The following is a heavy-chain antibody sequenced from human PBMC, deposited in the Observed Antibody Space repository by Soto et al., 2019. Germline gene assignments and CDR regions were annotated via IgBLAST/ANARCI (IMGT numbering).Heavy chain of an antibody. D-gene: IGHD1-20*01. V-gene: IGHV4-39*01. CDR3: ATSQKGYNWNYFDH. CDR1: GGSISGSDYY. CDR2: VCYTGFT. Sequence: SETLSLTCAVSGGSISGSDYYWGWLRQSPGKGREWIGSVCYTGFTSYNPSLERLVSVSVDTSKNQFSLKVSGVSAADTAVYYCATSQKGYNWNYFDHWGHGALVTVSS. J-gene: IGHJ4*01.